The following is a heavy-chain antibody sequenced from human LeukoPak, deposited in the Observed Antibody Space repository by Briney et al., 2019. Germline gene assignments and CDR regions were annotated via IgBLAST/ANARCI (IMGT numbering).Heavy chain of an antibody. CDR2: IYHSGST. CDR1: GGSISSGGYY. D-gene: IGHD3-3*01. V-gene: IGHV4-30-2*01. CDR3: ARGLRFLEWLFDYFDY. J-gene: IGHJ4*02. Sequence: PSQTLSLTCTVSGGSISSGGYYWSWIRQPPGKGLEWIGYIYHSGSTYYNPSLKSRVTISVDRSKNQFSLKLSSVTAADTAVYYCARGLRFLEWLFDYFDYWGQGTLVTVSS.